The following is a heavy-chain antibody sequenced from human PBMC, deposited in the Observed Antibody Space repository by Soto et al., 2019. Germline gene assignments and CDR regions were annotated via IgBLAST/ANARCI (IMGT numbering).Heavy chain of an antibody. CDR1: GFTFSSYS. CDR3: ARDPRGADFQH. CDR2: ISSSSSTI. J-gene: IGHJ1*01. V-gene: IGHV3-48*01. D-gene: IGHD2-15*01. Sequence: GGSLRLSCAASGFTFSSYSMNWVRQAPGKGLEWVSYISSSSSTIYYADSVKGRFTISRDNAKNSLYLQMNSLRAEDTAVYYCARDPRGADFQHWGQGTLVTVSS.